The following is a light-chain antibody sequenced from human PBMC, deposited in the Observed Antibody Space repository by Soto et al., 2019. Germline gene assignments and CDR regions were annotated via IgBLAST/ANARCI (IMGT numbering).Light chain of an antibody. J-gene: IGKJ4*01. Sequence: DVKMTQSPSSLSASVGDRVTIACRASQGISNRLAWYQQKPGKVPKLLISAASTLQSGVPSRFSGSGSGTDFTLTISSLQPEDVATYYCQNYNSAPPAGAFGGGTKVEIK. CDR3: QNYNSAPPAGA. CDR2: AAS. V-gene: IGKV1-27*01. CDR1: QGISNR.